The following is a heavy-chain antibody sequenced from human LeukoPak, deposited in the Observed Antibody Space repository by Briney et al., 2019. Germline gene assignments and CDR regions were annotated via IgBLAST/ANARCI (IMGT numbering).Heavy chain of an antibody. CDR3: AKVAAGQLDY. Sequence: GGSLRLSCAASGFTFSSYWMSWVRQAPGKGLEWVANIKKDGSEKYYVDSVKGRFTISRDNAKTSLYLQMNSLRAEDTAVYYCAKVAAGQLDYWGQGTLVTVSS. CDR2: IKKDGSEK. D-gene: IGHD6-13*01. CDR1: GFTFSSYW. J-gene: IGHJ4*02. V-gene: IGHV3-7*01.